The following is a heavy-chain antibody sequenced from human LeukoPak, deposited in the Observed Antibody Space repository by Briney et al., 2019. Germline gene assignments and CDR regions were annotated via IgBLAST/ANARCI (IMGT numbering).Heavy chain of an antibody. CDR3: ARLNDILTGPFDY. CDR2: IYPGDSDT. J-gene: IGHJ4*02. CDR1: GYSFTSYW. Sequence: GESLKISCKGSGYSFTSYWIGWVRQMPGKDLEWMGIIYPGDSDTRYSPSFQGQVTISVDKSISTAYLQWSSLKASDTAIYYCARLNDILTGPFDYWGQGTLVTVSS. D-gene: IGHD3-9*01. V-gene: IGHV5-51*01.